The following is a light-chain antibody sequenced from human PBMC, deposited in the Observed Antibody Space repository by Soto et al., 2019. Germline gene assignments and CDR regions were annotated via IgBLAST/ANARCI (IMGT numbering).Light chain of an antibody. V-gene: IGLV1-44*01. CDR2: SNS. CDR3: AAWDDSPWQGV. J-gene: IGLJ2*01. CDR1: RSNLGSNV. Sequence: QSVLTQPPSASGTPGQRVTISCSGSRSNLGSNVVNWYQQLPGAAPKLLIYSNSQRASGVPDRFSSSKSGTSASLAISGLQSEDEAHYYCAAWDDSPWQGVFGGGTKVTVL.